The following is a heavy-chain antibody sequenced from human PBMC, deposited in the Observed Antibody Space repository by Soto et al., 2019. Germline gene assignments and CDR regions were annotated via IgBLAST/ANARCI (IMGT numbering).Heavy chain of an antibody. D-gene: IGHD6-13*01. J-gene: IGHJ6*02. CDR3: ARKSSSSWDYYYGMDV. Sequence: GASVKVSCKASGYTFTIYGISWVRQAPGQGLEWMGWISAYNGNTNYAQKLQGRVTMTTDTSTSTAYMELRSLRSDDTAVYYCARKSSSSWDYYYGMDVWGQGTTVTVSS. CDR2: ISAYNGNT. V-gene: IGHV1-18*01. CDR1: GYTFTIYG.